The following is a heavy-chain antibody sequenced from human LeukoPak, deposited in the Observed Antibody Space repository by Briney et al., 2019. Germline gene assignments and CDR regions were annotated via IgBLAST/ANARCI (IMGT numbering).Heavy chain of an antibody. CDR2: IYSGGST. CDR3: AKDRGVVVTAIRGLDY. CDR1: GLTVSRNY. Sequence: PGGSLRLSCAASGLTVSRNYMSWVRQAPGKGLESVSVIYSGGSTYYADSVRGRFTISRDNSKNTLYLQMNSLRVEDTALYYCAKDRGVVVTAIRGLDYWGQGTLVTVSS. J-gene: IGHJ4*02. D-gene: IGHD2-21*02. V-gene: IGHV3-53*01.